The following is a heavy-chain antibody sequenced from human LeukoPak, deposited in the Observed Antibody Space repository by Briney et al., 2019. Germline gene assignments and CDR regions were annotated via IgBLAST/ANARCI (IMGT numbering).Heavy chain of an antibody. CDR1: GGAFSSYA. Sequence: GASVKVSCKASGGAFSSYAINWVRQAPGRGLEWMGGIIPIFGTANYAQKLQGRVTMTTDTSTSTAYMELRSLRSDDTAVYYCAREGSGAFFGVVIMYYFDYWGQGTLVTVSS. CDR2: IIPIFGTA. D-gene: IGHD3-3*01. V-gene: IGHV1-69*05. CDR3: AREGSGAFFGVVIMYYFDY. J-gene: IGHJ4*02.